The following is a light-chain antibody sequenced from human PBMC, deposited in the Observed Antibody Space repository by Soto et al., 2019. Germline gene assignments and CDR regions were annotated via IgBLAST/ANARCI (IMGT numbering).Light chain of an antibody. CDR2: EAS. V-gene: IGKV3-11*01. J-gene: IGKJ4*01. CDR1: QSVGNN. CDR3: QHRASWPLT. Sequence: EIVLTQSQETLSLSPGDRATLSCRASQSVGNNLAWYQQKPGQAPGLLIYEASTRATGIPARFSGSGSGTDFTLTISSLEPDDFAVYSCQHRASWPLTFGGGTKVDIK.